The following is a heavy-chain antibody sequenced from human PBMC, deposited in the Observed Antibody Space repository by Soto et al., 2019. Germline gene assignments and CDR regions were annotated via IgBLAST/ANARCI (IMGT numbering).Heavy chain of an antibody. CDR1: SGSISSSNW. CDR2: IYHSGST. CDR3: ARVYCSGGSCYPRYYYYMDV. V-gene: IGHV4-4*02. J-gene: IGHJ6*03. D-gene: IGHD2-15*01. Sequence: QVQLQESGPGLVKPSGTLSLTCAVSSGSISSSNWWSWVRQPPGKGLEWIGEIYHSGSTNYNPSLKSRVPISVDKSKNQFSLKLSSVTAADTAVYYCARVYCSGGSCYPRYYYYMDVWGKGTTVTVSS.